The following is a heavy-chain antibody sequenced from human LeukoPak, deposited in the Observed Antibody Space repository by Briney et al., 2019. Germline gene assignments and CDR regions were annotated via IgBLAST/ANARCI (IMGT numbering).Heavy chain of an antibody. CDR1: GGSISSYY. Sequence: PSETLSLTCTVSGGSISSYYWSWIRQPPGKGLEWIGYIYYSGSTYYNPSLKSRVTISVDTSKNQFSLKLSSVTAADTAVYYCASRDGYNFDYWGQGTLVTVSS. J-gene: IGHJ4*02. D-gene: IGHD5-24*01. CDR2: IYYSGST. CDR3: ASRDGYNFDY. V-gene: IGHV4-59*04.